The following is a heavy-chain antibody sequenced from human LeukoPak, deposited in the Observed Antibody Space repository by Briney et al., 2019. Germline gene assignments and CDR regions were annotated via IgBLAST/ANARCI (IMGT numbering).Heavy chain of an antibody. V-gene: IGHV4-59*01. CDR2: IYYSGSI. D-gene: IGHD6-19*01. J-gene: IGHJ6*03. CDR1: GGSISSYY. CDR3: ARAVAGSPYYYYYMDV. Sequence: PSETLSLTCTVSGGSISSYYSSWIRQPPGKGLEWIGYIYYSGSINYNPSLKSRVTISVDTSKNQFSLKLSSVTAADTAVYYCARAVAGSPYYYYYMDVWGKGTTVTVSS.